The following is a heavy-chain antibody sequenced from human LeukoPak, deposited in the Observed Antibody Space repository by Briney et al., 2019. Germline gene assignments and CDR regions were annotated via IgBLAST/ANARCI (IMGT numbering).Heavy chain of an antibody. V-gene: IGHV1-2*02. CDR3: ARDLIGDYGDYGRDY. J-gene: IGHJ4*02. D-gene: IGHD4-17*01. CDR1: GYTFTGYY. Sequence: ASVKVSCKASGYTFTGYYMHWVRQAPGQGLEWMGWINPNSGGTNYAQKFQGRVTMTRDTSISTAYMELSRLRSDDTAVHYCARDLIGDYGDYGRDYWGQGTLVTVSS. CDR2: INPNSGGT.